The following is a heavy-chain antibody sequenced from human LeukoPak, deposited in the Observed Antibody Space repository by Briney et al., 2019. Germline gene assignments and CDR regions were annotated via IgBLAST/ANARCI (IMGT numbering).Heavy chain of an antibody. CDR2: INHSGST. V-gene: IGHV4-34*01. CDR1: GGSFSGYY. CDR3: ASYCSGGSCYSSYFDY. D-gene: IGHD2-15*01. Sequence: SETLSLTCAVYGGSFSGYYWSWIRQPPGKGLEWIGEINHSGSTNYNSSLKSRVTISVDTSKNQFSLRLSSVTAADTAVYYCASYCSGGSCYSSYFDYWGQGTLVTVSS. J-gene: IGHJ4*02.